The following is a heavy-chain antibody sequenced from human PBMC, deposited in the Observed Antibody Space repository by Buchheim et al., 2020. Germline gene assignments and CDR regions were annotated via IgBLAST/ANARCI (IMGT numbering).Heavy chain of an antibody. CDR2: ISGSADST. CDR1: GFTFSSYA. CDR3: AKDMDHLYGDLIY. V-gene: IGHV3-23*01. Sequence: EVQLLESGGGSVQPGGSLRLSCAASGFTFSSYAMSWVRQAPGKGVEWVSGISGSADSTYYADSVKGRFSISSDNSQNTLYLPMNSLRAEDTAVYYCAKDMDHLYGDLIYWGQGTL. D-gene: IGHD4-17*01. J-gene: IGHJ4*02.